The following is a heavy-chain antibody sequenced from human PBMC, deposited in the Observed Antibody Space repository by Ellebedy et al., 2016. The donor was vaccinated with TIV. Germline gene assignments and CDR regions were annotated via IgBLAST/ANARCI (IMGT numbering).Heavy chain of an antibody. D-gene: IGHD4-17*01. Sequence: MPSETLSLTCTASAFSICSYYWSWIRQPPGKGLEWIGYIYYSGSTNYNPSLKSRVTISVDTSKNQFSLKLSTVTAADTAVYYCARGTLNYGIDYWGQGTLVTVSS. CDR3: ARGTLNYGIDY. CDR2: IYYSGST. V-gene: IGHV4-59*01. J-gene: IGHJ4*02. CDR1: AFSICSYY.